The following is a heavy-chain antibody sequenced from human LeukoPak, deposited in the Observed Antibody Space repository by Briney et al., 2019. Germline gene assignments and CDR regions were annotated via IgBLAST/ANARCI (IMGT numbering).Heavy chain of an antibody. CDR1: GGSISNSSYY. J-gene: IGHJ3*02. CDR2: IYYSGST. D-gene: IGHD4-23*01. V-gene: IGHV4-61*01. CDR3: ARDYGGNFLWGSAFDI. Sequence: SETLSLTCSVSGGSISNSSYYWGWVRQPPGKGLEWIGYIYYSGSTNYNPSLKSRVTISVDTSKDQFSLKLSSVTAADTAVYYCARDYGGNFLWGSAFDIWGQGTMVTVSS.